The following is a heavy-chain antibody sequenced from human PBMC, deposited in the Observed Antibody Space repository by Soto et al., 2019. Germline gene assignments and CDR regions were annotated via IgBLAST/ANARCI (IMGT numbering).Heavy chain of an antibody. CDR2: IYSSGST. Sequence: QVQLQESGPGLVKPSQTLSLTCTVSGGSISSGDYYWSWIRQPPGQGLEWIGYIYSSGSTYYNPSIQSRVTISVDTSKNQFSLKRSSVTAADTAVYYCASAAVDTATWYFDLWGRGTLVTVSS. CDR1: GGSISSGDYY. CDR3: ASAAVDTATWYFDL. D-gene: IGHD5-18*01. J-gene: IGHJ2*01. V-gene: IGHV4-30-4*01.